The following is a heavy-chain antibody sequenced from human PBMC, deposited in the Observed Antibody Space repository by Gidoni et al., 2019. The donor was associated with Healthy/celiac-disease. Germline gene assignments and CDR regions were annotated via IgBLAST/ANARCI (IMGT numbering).Heavy chain of an antibody. CDR2: ISSSSSYI. CDR3: AREGRKGYCSGGSCYEDY. Sequence: EVQLVESGGGLVKPGGSLRLSCAASGFPFRTYSMNWVRQAPGKGLEWCSSISSSSSYIYYADSVKGRFTISRDNAKNSLYLQMNSLRAEDTAVYYCAREGRKGYCSGGSCYEDYWGQGTLVTVSS. V-gene: IGHV3-21*01. CDR1: GFPFRTYS. D-gene: IGHD2-15*01. J-gene: IGHJ4*02.